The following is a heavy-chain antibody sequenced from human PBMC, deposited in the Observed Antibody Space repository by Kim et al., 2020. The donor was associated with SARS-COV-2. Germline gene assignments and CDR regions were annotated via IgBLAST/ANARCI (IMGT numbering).Heavy chain of an antibody. Sequence: GGSLRLSCAASGFTFSSYAMTWVRQAPGKGLEWVSTISGSGGSTYYADSVKGRFAISRDNSKNTLYLQMNSLRAEDTAVYYCAKATWPLSGYDWGVDCWGQGALVTVSS. V-gene: IGHV3-23*01. CDR2: ISGSGGST. J-gene: IGHJ4*02. D-gene: IGHD5-12*01. CDR1: GFTFSSYA. CDR3: AKATWPLSGYDWGVDC.